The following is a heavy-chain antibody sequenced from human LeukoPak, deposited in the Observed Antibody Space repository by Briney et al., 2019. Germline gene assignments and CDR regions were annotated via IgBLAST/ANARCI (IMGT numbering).Heavy chain of an antibody. CDR2: IYYSGST. D-gene: IGHD3-22*01. CDR3: ARGVYYDTSDNWFDP. Sequence: SETLSPTCTVSGGSISSSSYYWGWIRQPPGKGLEWIGSIYYSGSTNYNPSLKSRVTISVDTSKNQFSLKLSSVTAADTAVYYCARGVYYDTSDNWFDPWGQGTLVTVSS. V-gene: IGHV4-39*07. J-gene: IGHJ5*02. CDR1: GGSISSSSYY.